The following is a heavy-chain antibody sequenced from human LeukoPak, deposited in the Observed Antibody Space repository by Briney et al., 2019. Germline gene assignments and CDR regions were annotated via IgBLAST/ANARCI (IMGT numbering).Heavy chain of an antibody. D-gene: IGHD6-19*01. CDR3: ARDRQWLTTSHFDY. Sequence: GGSLRLSCAASGFTFSSYSMNWVRQAPGKGLEWVSSISSSSSYIYYADSVKGRFTISRDNAKNSLYLQMNSLRAEDTAVYYCARDRQWLTTSHFDYWDQGTLVTVSS. J-gene: IGHJ4*02. CDR1: GFTFSSYS. CDR2: ISSSSSYI. V-gene: IGHV3-21*01.